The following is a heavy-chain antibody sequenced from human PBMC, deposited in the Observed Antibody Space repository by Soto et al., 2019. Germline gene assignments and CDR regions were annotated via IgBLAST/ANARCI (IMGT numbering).Heavy chain of an antibody. J-gene: IGHJ4*02. V-gene: IGHV3-23*01. Sequence: EVQLLESGGGLVQPGGSLRLSCAASGFTFNSYAMSWVRQAPGKGLEWVSITSGGGGTTYYADSVKGRFAISRDNSKNTLYLEMNSLRAEDTAVYFCAKSYHTTTSCFDYWGQGTLVTVSS. D-gene: IGHD2-2*01. CDR3: AKSYHTTTSCFDY. CDR1: GFTFNSYA. CDR2: TSGGGGTT.